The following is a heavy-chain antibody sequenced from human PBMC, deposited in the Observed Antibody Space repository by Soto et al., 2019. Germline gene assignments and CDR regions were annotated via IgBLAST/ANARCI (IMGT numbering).Heavy chain of an antibody. CDR1: GGSVSSGSYY. V-gene: IGHV4-61*01. Sequence: PSETLSLTCTVSGGSVSSGSYYWSWIRQPPGKGLEWIGYIYYSGSTNYNPSLKSRVTISVDTSKNQFSLKLSSVTAADTAVYYCARFEGRTPYYFDYWGQGTLVTVSS. D-gene: IGHD3-9*01. J-gene: IGHJ4*02. CDR2: IYYSGST. CDR3: ARFEGRTPYYFDY.